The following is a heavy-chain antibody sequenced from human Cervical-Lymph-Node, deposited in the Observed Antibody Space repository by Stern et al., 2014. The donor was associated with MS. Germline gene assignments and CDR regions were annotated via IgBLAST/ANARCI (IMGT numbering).Heavy chain of an antibody. D-gene: IGHD4-17*01. Sequence: EVQLVQSGAEVKKPGESLKLSCKGSGYTFTANWIAWVRQIPGKGLEWRRIIYPGDSDTRYSPSFQGQVTISADKSISTAYLQWSSLKASDTAMYYCARDYGDYAFDYWGQGTLVTVSS. J-gene: IGHJ4*02. V-gene: IGHV5-51*01. CDR1: GYTFTANW. CDR2: IYPGDSDT. CDR3: ARDYGDYAFDY.